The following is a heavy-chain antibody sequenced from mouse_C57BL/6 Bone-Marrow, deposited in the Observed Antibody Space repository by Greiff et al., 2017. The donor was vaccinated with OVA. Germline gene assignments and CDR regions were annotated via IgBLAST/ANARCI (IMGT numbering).Heavy chain of an antibody. D-gene: IGHD4-1*01. V-gene: IGHV7-1*01. CDR3: ARDPPGTGYFDV. CDR1: GFTFSDFY. J-gene: IGHJ1*03. CDR2: SRNKANDYTT. Sequence: EVHLVESGGGLVQSGRSLRLSCATSGFTFSDFYMEWVRQAPGKGLEWIAASRNKANDYTTEYSASVKGRFIVSRDTSQSILYLQMNALRAEDTAIYYCARDPPGTGYFDVWGTGTPVTVSA.